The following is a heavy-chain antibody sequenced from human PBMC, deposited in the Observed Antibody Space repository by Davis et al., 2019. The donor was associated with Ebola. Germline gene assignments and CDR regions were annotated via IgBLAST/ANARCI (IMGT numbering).Heavy chain of an antibody. J-gene: IGHJ5*02. CDR3: TTTAWT. V-gene: IGHV3-15*01. CDR2: IKSKTDGGTT. D-gene: IGHD2-21*02. CDR1: GFTFSDAW. Sequence: GGSLRLSCAASGFTFSDAWMSWIRQGPGKGPEWVGRIKSKTDGGTTDYAAPVKGRFTISRDDSKNTLSLQMNSLKPEDTAVYYCTTTAWTWGQGTLVVVSS.